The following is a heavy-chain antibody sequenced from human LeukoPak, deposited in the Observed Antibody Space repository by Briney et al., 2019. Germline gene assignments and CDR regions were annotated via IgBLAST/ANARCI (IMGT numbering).Heavy chain of an antibody. CDR3: ATPYCGTISCLDVFDI. V-gene: IGHV4-31*03. CDR2: MYYSGST. D-gene: IGHD2-21*01. CDR1: GVSISSDKYY. Sequence: SETLSLTCTVSGVSISSDKYYWSWIRQRPGKGLEWIGYMYYSGSTSYNPSLKSRVSISLGTPKNQFSLKLTSVTAADTAVYYCATPYCGTISCLDVFDIWGQVTIVTVSS. J-gene: IGHJ3*02.